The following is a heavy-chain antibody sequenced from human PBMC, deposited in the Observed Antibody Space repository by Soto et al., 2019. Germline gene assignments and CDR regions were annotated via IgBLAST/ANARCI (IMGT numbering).Heavy chain of an antibody. D-gene: IGHD2-2*01. J-gene: IGHJ4*02. CDR1: GYTFTSYG. CDR2: ISAYNGNT. CDR3: ARDSPGYCSSTSCYNFDY. V-gene: IGHV1-18*04. Sequence: QVQLVQSGAEVKKPGASVKVSCKASGYTFTSYGISWVRQAPGQGLEWMGWISAYNGNTNYAQKLQGRVTMTTDTSTSTADMELRSVRSDDTAVYYCARDSPGYCSSTSCYNFDYWGQGTLVTVSS.